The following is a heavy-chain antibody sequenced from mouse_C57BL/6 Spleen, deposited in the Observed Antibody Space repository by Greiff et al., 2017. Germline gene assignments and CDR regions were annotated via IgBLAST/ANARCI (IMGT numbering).Heavy chain of an antibody. J-gene: IGHJ3*01. CDR1: GFTFSSYA. CDR3: TRDYDGSRGFAY. D-gene: IGHD1-1*01. Sequence: EVQGVESGEGLVKPGGSLKLSCAASGFTFSSYAMSWVRQTPEKRLEWVAYISSGGDYIYYADTVKGRFTISRDNARNTLYLQMSSLKSEDTAMYYCTRDYDGSRGFAYWGQGTLVTVSA. CDR2: ISSGGDYI. V-gene: IGHV5-9-1*02.